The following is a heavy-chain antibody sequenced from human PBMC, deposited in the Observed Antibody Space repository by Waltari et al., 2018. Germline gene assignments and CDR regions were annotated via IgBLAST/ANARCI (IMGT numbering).Heavy chain of an antibody. CDR1: GGSISSSN. V-gene: IGHV3-23*01. Sequence: VQLQESGPGLVKPSGTLSLTCAVSGGSISSSNWWSWVRQPPGKGLEWVSAISGSGGSTYYADSVKGRFTISRDNSKNTLYLQMNSLRAEDTAVYYCAKEGIAVAGRPYYFDYWGQGTLVTVSS. D-gene: IGHD6-19*01. CDR3: AKEGIAVAGRPYYFDY. CDR2: ISGSGGST. J-gene: IGHJ4*02.